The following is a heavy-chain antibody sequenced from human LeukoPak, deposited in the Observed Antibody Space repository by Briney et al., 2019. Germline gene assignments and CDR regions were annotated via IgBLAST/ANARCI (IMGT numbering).Heavy chain of an antibody. J-gene: IGHJ5*02. CDR1: GGSFSGYY. D-gene: IGHD6-13*01. CDR3: ARGLAAAAST. CDR2: INRSGST. Sequence: SETLSLTCAAYGGSFSGYYWSWIRQPPGKGLEWIGEINRSGSTNYNPSLKSRVTISVDTSKNQFSLKLSSVTAADTAVYYRARGLAAAASTWGQGTLVTVSS. V-gene: IGHV4-34*01.